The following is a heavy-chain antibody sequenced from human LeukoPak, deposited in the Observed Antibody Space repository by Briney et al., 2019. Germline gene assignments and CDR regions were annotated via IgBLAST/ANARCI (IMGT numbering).Heavy chain of an antibody. CDR1: GFTVSSNY. CDR2: IYSGGST. V-gene: IGHV3-66*02. Sequence: GGSLRLSCAASGFTVSSNYMSWVRQAPGKGLEWVSVIYSGGSTYYADSVKGRFTISRDNSKNTLYLQMNSLRAKDTAVYYCARGSYGSGSFYWGQGTLVTVSS. J-gene: IGHJ4*02. D-gene: IGHD3-10*01. CDR3: ARGSYGSGSFY.